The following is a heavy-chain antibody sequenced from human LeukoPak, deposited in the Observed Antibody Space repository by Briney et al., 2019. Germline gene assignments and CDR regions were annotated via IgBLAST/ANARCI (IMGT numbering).Heavy chain of an antibody. D-gene: IGHD3-3*01. V-gene: IGHV4-39*01. CDR1: GGSISSSSYY. CDR2: IYYSGST. CDR3: ARGRSRYLIFGVLNWFDP. Sequence: PSETLSLTCTVSGGSISSSSYYWGWIRQPPGKGLEWIGSIYYSGSTYYNPSLKSRVTISVDTSKNQFSLKLSSVTAADTAVYYCARGRSRYLIFGVLNWFDPWGQGTLVTVSS. J-gene: IGHJ5*02.